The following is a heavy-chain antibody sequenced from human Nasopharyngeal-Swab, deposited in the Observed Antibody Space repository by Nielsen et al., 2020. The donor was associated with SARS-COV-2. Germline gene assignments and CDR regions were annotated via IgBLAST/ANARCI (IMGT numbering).Heavy chain of an antibody. CDR1: GFTFSSYS. CDR3: ARDGLDYDFWSAYFMDV. CDR2: ISSSSSYI. D-gene: IGHD3-3*01. Sequence: GGSLRLSCAASGFTFSSYSMNWVRQAPGKGLEWVSSISSSSSYIYYAGSVKGRFTISRDNAKNSLYLQMNSLRAEDTAVYYCARDGLDYDFWSAYFMDVWGQGTTVTVSS. J-gene: IGHJ6*02. V-gene: IGHV3-21*01.